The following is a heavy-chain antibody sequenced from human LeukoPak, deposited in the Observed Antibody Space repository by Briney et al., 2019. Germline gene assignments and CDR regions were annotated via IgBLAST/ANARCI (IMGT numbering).Heavy chain of an antibody. CDR3: AKAEGITMIVVVITPFDY. D-gene: IGHD3-22*01. J-gene: IGHJ4*02. CDR1: GFTFSSYA. V-gene: IGHV3-23*01. CDR2: ISGSGGGT. Sequence: GGSLRLSCAASGFTFSSYAMSWVRQAPGKGLEWVSAISGSGGGTYYADSVKGRFTISRHNSKNTLYLQMNSLRAEDTAVYYCAKAEGITMIVVVITPFDYWGQGTLVTVSS.